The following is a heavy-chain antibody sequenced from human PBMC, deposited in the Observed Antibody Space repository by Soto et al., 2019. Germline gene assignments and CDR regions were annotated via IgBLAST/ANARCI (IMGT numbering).Heavy chain of an antibody. J-gene: IGHJ4*02. CDR2: ISHDGSDK. CDR3: ARDLYSTSSKFDS. Sequence: QVQLVESGGGVVQPGRSLRLSCEASGFNFSNYVMNWVRQAPGKGLEWVAGISHDGSDKDYADSVKGRFTISRDNSKNTLYLQMNSLGPEDPAVHYCARDLYSTSSKFDSWRQGTLVIVSS. CDR1: GFNFSNYV. D-gene: IGHD1-26*01. V-gene: IGHV3-30-3*01.